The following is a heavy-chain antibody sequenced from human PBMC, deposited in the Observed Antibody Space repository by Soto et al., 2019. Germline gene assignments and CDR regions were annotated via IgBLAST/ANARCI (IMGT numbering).Heavy chain of an antibody. CDR1: GYSFTSYW. CDR3: ASQSAGGYDILTGYYAYGMDV. CDR2: IYPGDSDT. J-gene: IGHJ6*02. Sequence: GESLKISCKGSGYSFTSYWIGWVRQMPGKGLEWMGIIYPGDSDTRYSPSFQGQVTISADKSISTAYLQWSSLKASDTAMYYCASQSAGGYDILTGYYAYGMDVWGQGTTVTVSS. V-gene: IGHV5-51*01. D-gene: IGHD3-9*01.